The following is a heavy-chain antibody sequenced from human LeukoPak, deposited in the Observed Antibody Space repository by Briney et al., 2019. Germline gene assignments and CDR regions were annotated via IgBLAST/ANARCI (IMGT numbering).Heavy chain of an antibody. CDR1: GFTFSSYG. V-gene: IGHV3-33*06. D-gene: IGHD3-22*01. J-gene: IGHJ4*02. CDR2: IWYGGSNK. Sequence: GGSLRLSCAASGFTFSSYGMHWVRQAPGKGLEWVAVIWYGGSNKYYADSVKGRFTISRDNSKSTLYLQMNSLRAEDTAVYFCAKGGDSSGYYWDSWGQGTLVTVSS. CDR3: AKGGDSSGYYWDS.